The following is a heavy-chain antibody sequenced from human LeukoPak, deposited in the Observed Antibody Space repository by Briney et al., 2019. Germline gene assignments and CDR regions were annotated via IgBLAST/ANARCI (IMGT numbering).Heavy chain of an antibody. J-gene: IGHJ4*02. Sequence: GGSLRLSCAAPGFTFSDYWMHWDRQVPGKGLVWVSRINTSGSSTTYADSVKGRFTISRDNAKNTLYLQMDSLRAEDTGVYYCARSNHADDFWGQGTLVTVSS. V-gene: IGHV3-74*03. CDR3: ARSNHADDF. CDR1: GFTFSDYW. D-gene: IGHD1-14*01. CDR2: INTSGSST.